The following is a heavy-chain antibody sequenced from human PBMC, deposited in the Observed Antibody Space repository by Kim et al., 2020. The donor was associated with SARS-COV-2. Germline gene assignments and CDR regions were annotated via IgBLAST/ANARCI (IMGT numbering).Heavy chain of an antibody. D-gene: IGHD2-21*01. Sequence: YYADSVKGRFTISRDNSKNTLYLQMNSLRAEDTAVYYCAKAHRDWDAFDIWGQGTMVTVSS. CDR3: AKAHRDWDAFDI. V-gene: IGHV3-30*02. J-gene: IGHJ3*02.